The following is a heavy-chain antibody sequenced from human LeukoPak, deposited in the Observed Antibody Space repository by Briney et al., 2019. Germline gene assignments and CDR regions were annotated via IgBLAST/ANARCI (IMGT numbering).Heavy chain of an antibody. Sequence: PGGSLRLSCAASGFSFSSYGMSWVRQAPGKGLEWVSSFGGGGSTYYADSVKGRFTISRDNSKNTLYLQMNSLRAEDTAVYYCAKQGRDWLRDYYYYMDVWGKGTTVTISS. CDR1: GFSFSSYG. CDR2: FGGGGST. J-gene: IGHJ6*03. V-gene: IGHV3-23*01. CDR3: AKQGRDWLRDYYYYMDV. D-gene: IGHD3-9*01.